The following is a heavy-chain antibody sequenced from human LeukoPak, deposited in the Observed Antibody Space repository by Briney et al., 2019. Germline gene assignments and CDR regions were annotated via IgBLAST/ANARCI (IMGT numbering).Heavy chain of an antibody. V-gene: IGHV4-61*01. CDR1: GCSVSSGIYY. J-gene: IGHJ4*02. CDR3: ARVGWYGGLTEFDY. Sequence: SETLSLTRTVSGCSVSSGIYYWSWIRQPPGKGLEWIGYIYYSGSTNYNPSLKSRVTISGDTSKNQFSLKLSSVTAADTAVYYCARVGWYGGLTEFDYWGQGTLVTVSS. CDR2: IYYSGST. D-gene: IGHD3-10*01.